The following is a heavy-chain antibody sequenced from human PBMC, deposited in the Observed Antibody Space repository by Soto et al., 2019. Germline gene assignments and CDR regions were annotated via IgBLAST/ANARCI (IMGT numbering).Heavy chain of an antibody. Sequence: PGGSLRLPCAASGFSFTTYGMSWVRQAPGKGLEWVSDISSTGLYTYLADSVKGRFTISRDNSKNTLYLQMNSLRVDDTAVYFCTKSWLFEKNWFDPWGRGXLVTVCS. CDR3: TKSWLFEKNWFDP. V-gene: IGHV3-23*01. CDR2: ISSTGLYT. D-gene: IGHD3-22*01. CDR1: GFSFTTYG. J-gene: IGHJ5*02.